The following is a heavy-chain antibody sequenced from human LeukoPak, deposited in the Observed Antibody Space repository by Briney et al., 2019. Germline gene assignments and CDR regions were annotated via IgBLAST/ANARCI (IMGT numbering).Heavy chain of an antibody. V-gene: IGHV1-18*01. CDR1: GYTFTSYG. D-gene: IGHD3-22*01. Sequence: ASVKVSCKASGYTFTSYGISWVRQAPGQGLEWMGWINAYNGNTKYAQKFQGRVTMTRDMSTSTVYMELSSLRSEDTAVYYCARVGYYYDSSGHYGPLEYWGQGTLVTVSS. CDR2: INAYNGNT. J-gene: IGHJ4*02. CDR3: ARVGYYYDSSGHYGPLEY.